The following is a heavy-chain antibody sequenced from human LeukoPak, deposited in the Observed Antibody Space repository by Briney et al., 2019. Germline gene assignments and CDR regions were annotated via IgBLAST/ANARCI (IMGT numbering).Heavy chain of an antibody. CDR2: IIPIFGIA. Sequence: SVQVSCKASGGTFRSYAISWVRQAPGQGLEWMGRIIPIFGIANYAQKFQGRVTITADKSTSTAYMELSSLRSEDTAVYYCARAGDSSGYYPENLHHFDYWGQGTLVTVSS. V-gene: IGHV1-69*04. J-gene: IGHJ4*02. D-gene: IGHD3-22*01. CDR3: ARAGDSSGYYPENLHHFDY. CDR1: GGTFRSYA.